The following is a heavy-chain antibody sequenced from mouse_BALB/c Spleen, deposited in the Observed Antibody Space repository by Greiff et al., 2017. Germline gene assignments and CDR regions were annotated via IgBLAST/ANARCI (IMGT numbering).Heavy chain of an antibody. CDR3: ARQRGNYETYPLAY. V-gene: IGHV5-6*01. CDR1: GFTFSSYG. J-gene: IGHJ3*01. CDR2: ISSGGSYT. Sequence: EVKLVESGGDLVKPGGSLKLSCAASGFTFSSYGMSWVRQTPDKRLEWVATISSGGSYTYYPDSVKGRFTISRDNAKNTLYMKMSSLKSEDTAMYYCARQRGNYETYPLAYWGQGTLVTVSA. D-gene: IGHD2-1*01.